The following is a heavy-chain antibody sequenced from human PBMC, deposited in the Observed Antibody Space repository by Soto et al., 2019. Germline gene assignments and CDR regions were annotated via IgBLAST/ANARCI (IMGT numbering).Heavy chain of an antibody. Sequence: GESLKISCAASGFTFSSYAMSWVRQAPGKGLEWVSAISGSGGSTYYADSVKGRFTISRDNSKNTLYLQMNSLRAEDTAVYYCAKDLPPSDWHYYYYGMDVWGQGTTVTVSS. J-gene: IGHJ6*02. CDR2: ISGSGGST. V-gene: IGHV3-23*01. D-gene: IGHD3-9*01. CDR3: AKDLPPSDWHYYYYGMDV. CDR1: GFTFSSYA.